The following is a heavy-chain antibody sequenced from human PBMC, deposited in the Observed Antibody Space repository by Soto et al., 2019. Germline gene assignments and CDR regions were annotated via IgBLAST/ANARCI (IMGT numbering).Heavy chain of an antibody. J-gene: IGHJ6*02. CDR3: ARVHCSAGTCLDGLDF. D-gene: IGHD2-15*01. V-gene: IGHV6-1*01. Sequence: SQTLSLTCVISGDSVSSNGACWNWIRQSPSRGLQCLGRIYYRSKWFHDYAASVESRMAIYPDTSRNQFSLQLNYVTPEDTAVYYCARVHCSAGTCLDGLDFWGQGTTVTV. CDR1: GDSVSSNGAC. CDR2: IYYRSKWFH.